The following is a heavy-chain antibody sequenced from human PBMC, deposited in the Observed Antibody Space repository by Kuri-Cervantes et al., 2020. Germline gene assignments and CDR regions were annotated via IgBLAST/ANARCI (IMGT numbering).Heavy chain of an antibody. D-gene: IGHD1-26*01. Sequence: GSLRLSCAVSGYSISSGYYWGWIRQPPGKGLEWIGSIYHSGSTYYNPSLKSRVTISVDTSKNQFSLKLSSVTAADTAVYYCVRGRNWYFDLWGRGTLVTVSS. CDR3: VRGRNWYFDL. CDR1: GYSISSGYY. CDR2: IYHSGST. V-gene: IGHV4-38-2*01. J-gene: IGHJ2*01.